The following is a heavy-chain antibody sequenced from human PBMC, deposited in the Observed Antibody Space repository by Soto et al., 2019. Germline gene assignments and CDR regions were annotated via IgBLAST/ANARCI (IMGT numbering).Heavy chain of an antibody. Sequence: EVQLMESGGGLVQPGGSLRLSCAASGFIVNNLFMTWVRQAPGKGLEWLSTISSDDNTYYADSVKGRFTISRDSSKNTLYLQMNSLRAEDTAVYHCARDILGGSYDFSHGGQGTLVTVSS. CDR1: GFIVNNLF. D-gene: IGHD3-3*01. J-gene: IGHJ1*01. CDR2: ISSDDNT. CDR3: ARDILGGSYDFSH. V-gene: IGHV3-66*01.